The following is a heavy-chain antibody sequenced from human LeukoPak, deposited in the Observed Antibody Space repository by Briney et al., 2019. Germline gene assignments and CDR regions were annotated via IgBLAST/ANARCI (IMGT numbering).Heavy chain of an antibody. D-gene: IGHD2-15*01. V-gene: IGHV3-66*01. Sequence: SGGSLRLSCAASGFTVSSNDMSWVRQAPGKGLEWVSLIYSGRSTYYADSVKGRFIISRDNSKNMLYLEMNSLSTEDTAVYYCAKVRYCSGVNCYPDDNWGQGTLVTVSS. CDR3: AKVRYCSGVNCYPDDN. CDR2: IYSGRST. CDR1: GFTVSSND. J-gene: IGHJ4*02.